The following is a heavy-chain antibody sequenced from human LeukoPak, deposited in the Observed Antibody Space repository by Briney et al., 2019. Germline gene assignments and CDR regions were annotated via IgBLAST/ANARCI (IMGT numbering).Heavy chain of an antibody. J-gene: IGHJ3*02. Sequence: GGSLRLSCAASGGTFSSYEMNWVRQAPGKGLEWVSYISSSGSTIYYADSVKGRFTISRDNAKNSLYLQMNSLRAEDTAVYYCARSPRTLGTDAFDIWGQGTMVTVSS. V-gene: IGHV3-48*03. CDR1: GGTFSSYE. CDR2: ISSSGSTI. D-gene: IGHD1-1*01. CDR3: ARSPRTLGTDAFDI.